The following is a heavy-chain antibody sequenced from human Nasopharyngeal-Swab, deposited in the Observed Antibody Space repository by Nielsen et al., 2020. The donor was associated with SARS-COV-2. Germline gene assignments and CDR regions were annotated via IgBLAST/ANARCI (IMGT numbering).Heavy chain of an antibody. V-gene: IGHV3-11*04. CDR3: AKLPSSRMIRDY. CDR2: IGSGGTPV. J-gene: IGHJ4*02. D-gene: IGHD3-10*01. CDR1: GFTFSDFY. Sequence: GESLKISCAASGFTFSDFYISWIRQAPGKGLEWISYIGSGGTPVYYADSVKGRFTISRDNSKNSLYLQMNSLRADDTAVYYCAKLPSSRMIRDYWGQGTLVTVSS.